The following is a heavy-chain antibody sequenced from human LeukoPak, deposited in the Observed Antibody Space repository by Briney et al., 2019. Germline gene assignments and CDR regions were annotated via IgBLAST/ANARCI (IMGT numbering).Heavy chain of an antibody. CDR3: ARRRYSGFDWIDY. CDR1: VYIFTGYY. CDR2: INPNSGGT. V-gene: IGHV1-2*02. Sequence: GATVKVSCKSSVYIFTGYYIHWVRQAPGQGLAWMGWINPNSGGTSYAQKSQGRVTMTRDTSISTAYMELSRLTSDDTAVYYCARRRYSGFDWIDYWGQGTLVTVSS. J-gene: IGHJ4*02. D-gene: IGHD5-12*01.